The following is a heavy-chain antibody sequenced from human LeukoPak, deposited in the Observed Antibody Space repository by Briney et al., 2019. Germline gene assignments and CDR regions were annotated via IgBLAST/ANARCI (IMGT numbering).Heavy chain of an antibody. J-gene: IGHJ6*03. Sequence: GGSLRLSCAASGFTFSSYGVHWVRQAPGKGLEWVAVIWYGGSNKYYADSVKGRFTISRDNSKNTLYLQMNSLRAEDTAVYYCAKDQADTAMALPNYYYYYMDVWGKGTTVTVSS. D-gene: IGHD5-18*01. CDR1: GFTFSSYG. CDR3: AKDQADTAMALPNYYYYYMDV. CDR2: IWYGGSNK. V-gene: IGHV3-30*02.